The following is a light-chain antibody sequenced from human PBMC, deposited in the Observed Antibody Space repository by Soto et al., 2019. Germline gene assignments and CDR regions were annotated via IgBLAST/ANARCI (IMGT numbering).Light chain of an antibody. CDR1: QSVSSN. CDR3: QQYNNWPPCT. J-gene: IGKJ2*02. V-gene: IGKV3-15*01. Sequence: ETVMTQSPATLSVSPGERATLSCRASQSVSSNLAWYQQKPGQAPRFLIYDASTRATGIPARFSGSGSGTEFTLTISSLQSEDFAVYYCQQYNNWPPCTFGQGTKLEIK. CDR2: DAS.